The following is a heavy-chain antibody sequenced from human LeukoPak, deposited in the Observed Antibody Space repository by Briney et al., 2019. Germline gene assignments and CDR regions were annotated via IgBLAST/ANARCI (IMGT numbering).Heavy chain of an antibody. J-gene: IGHJ4*02. Sequence: GGSLKSSCKSSGDNFSNYWIGWVRQMPGKGLGWMAIIYPDDSDTRYSPSFQGQVTISGHKSTSTAYLQWSSLKAAESAMYYCARSDAWGKSGYYFDYWGEGTLVTVSS. V-gene: IGHV5-51*01. CDR1: GDNFSNYW. D-gene: IGHD3-3*01. CDR2: IYPDDSDT. CDR3: ARSDAWGKSGYYFDY.